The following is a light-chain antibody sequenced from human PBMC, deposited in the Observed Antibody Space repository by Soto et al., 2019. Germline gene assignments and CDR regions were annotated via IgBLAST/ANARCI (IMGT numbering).Light chain of an antibody. Sequence: QSVLTQPPSASGTPGHRVTISCSGSSSNIGSNYVYWYQQLPGTAPKLLIYRNNQRPSGVPDRFSGSKSGTSASLAISGLRSEDEADYYCAAWDDSLSGHWVFGGGTKVTVL. J-gene: IGLJ3*02. CDR2: RNN. V-gene: IGLV1-47*01. CDR1: SSNIGSNY. CDR3: AAWDDSLSGHWV.